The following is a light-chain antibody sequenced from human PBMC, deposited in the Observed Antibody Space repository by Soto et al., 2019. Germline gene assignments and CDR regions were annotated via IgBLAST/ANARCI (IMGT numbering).Light chain of an antibody. CDR3: SSYTSSSTRV. Sequence: QSALTQPASVSGSPGQSITISCTGTSSDVGDYNYVSWYQQHPGKAPKLMIFDVSNRPSGVSNRFSGSKSGNTASLTISGLHAEDDADYYCSSYTSSSTRVFGTGTKVTVL. V-gene: IGLV2-14*01. CDR2: DVS. CDR1: SSDVGDYNY. J-gene: IGLJ1*01.